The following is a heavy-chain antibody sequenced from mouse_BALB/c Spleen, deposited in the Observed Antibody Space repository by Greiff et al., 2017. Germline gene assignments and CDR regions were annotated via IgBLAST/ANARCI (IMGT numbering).Heavy chain of an antibody. CDR2: ISTYYGDA. CDR3: ASGLFGPFAY. J-gene: IGHJ3*01. D-gene: IGHD6-5*01. Sequence: QGQLQQSGAELVRPGVSVKISCKGSGYTFTDYAMHWVKQSHAKSLEWIGVISTYYGDASYNQKFKGKATMTVDKSSSTAYMELARLTSEDSAIYYCASGLFGPFAYWGQGTLVTVSA. CDR1: GYTFTDYA. V-gene: IGHV1S137*01.